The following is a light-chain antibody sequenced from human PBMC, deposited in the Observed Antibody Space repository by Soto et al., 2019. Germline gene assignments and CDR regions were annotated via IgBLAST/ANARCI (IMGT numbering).Light chain of an antibody. CDR2: GAS. J-gene: IGKJ5*01. V-gene: IGKV1D-12*01. CDR3: QQAYSFPIT. CDR1: QDIAGY. Sequence: DIQVTQSPSSGSSSLGCIFTITCRASQDIAGYLAWYQHKPGRTPELLIHGASRLQSGVPARFSGSGSGTDFTLSINSLQPEDFATYYCQQAYSFPITFGQGTRLEIK.